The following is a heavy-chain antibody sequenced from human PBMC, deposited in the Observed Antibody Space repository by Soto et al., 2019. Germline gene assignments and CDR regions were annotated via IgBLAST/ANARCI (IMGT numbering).Heavy chain of an antibody. Sequence: PGGSLRLSCAVSGLTFTKYAMSWVRQAPGKGLEWVSAISGSGSATHYADSVKGRFTISRDNSKNTVSLQMNSLRVEDTAIYFCAKRSGFDSGLFDYWGQGTLVTVSS. CDR3: AKRSGFDSGLFDY. CDR1: GLTFTKYA. J-gene: IGHJ4*02. V-gene: IGHV3-23*01. CDR2: ISGSGSAT. D-gene: IGHD5-12*01.